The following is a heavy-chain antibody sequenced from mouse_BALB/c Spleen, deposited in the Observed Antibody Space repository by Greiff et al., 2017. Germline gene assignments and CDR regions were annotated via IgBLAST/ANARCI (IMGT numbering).Heavy chain of an antibody. D-gene: IGHD1-1*01. J-gene: IGHJ3*01. CDR2: ISSGGSYT. Sequence: EVKLMESGGDLVKPGGSLKLSCAASGFTFSSYGMSWVRQTPDKRLEWVATISSGGSYTYFPDSVKGRFTISRDNAKNTLYLQMSSLKSEDTAMYYCARQNGSSPLFAYWGQGTLVTVSA. CDR1: GFTFSSYG. CDR3: ARQNGSSPLFAY. V-gene: IGHV5-6*01.